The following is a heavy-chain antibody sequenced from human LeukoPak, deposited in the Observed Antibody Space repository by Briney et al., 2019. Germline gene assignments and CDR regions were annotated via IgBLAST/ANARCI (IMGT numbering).Heavy chain of an antibody. V-gene: IGHV1-69*05. CDR1: GGTFNSYA. J-gene: IGHJ6*03. CDR2: IMPLFGTA. Sequence: GSSVKVPCKASGGTFNSYAISWVRQAPGQGLEWMGGIMPLFGTANYAQEFQGRVTFTTDESASTAYMEVSSLRSEDTAVYYCASGSLGDGYGVGDYYQYMDVWGKGTTVTVSS. D-gene: IGHD5-24*01. CDR3: ASGSLGDGYGVGDYYQYMDV.